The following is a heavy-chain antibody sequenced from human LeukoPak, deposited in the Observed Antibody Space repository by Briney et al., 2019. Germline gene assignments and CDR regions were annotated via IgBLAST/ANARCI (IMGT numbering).Heavy chain of an antibody. CDR1: GFTFSNYE. CDR2: ISSSGSTI. D-gene: IGHD5-18*01. J-gene: IGHJ4*02. V-gene: IGHV3-48*03. Sequence: GGSLRLSCAASGFTFSNYEMNWVRQAPGKGLEWVSYISSSGSTIYYADSVKGRFTISRDNAKNSLYLQMNSLRAEDTAVYYCARDDSYGLDYWGQGTRVTVSS. CDR3: ARDDSYGLDY.